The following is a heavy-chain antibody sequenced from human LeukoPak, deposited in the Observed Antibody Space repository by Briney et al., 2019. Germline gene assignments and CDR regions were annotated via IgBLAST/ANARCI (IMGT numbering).Heavy chain of an antibody. J-gene: IGHJ4*02. CDR1: GGSISSGGYY. V-gene: IGHV4-61*08. D-gene: IGHD5-24*01. CDR2: IYYSGST. Sequence: PSQTLSLTCTVSGGSISSGGYYWSWIRQHPGKGLEWIGYIYYSGSTNYNPSLKSRVTISVDTSKNQFSLKLSSVTAADTAVYYCARVEGYAKTFDYWGQGTLVTVSS. CDR3: ARVEGYAKTFDY.